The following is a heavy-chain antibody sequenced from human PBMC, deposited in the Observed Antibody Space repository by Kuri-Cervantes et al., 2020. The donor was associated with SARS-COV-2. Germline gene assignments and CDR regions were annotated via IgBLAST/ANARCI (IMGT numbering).Heavy chain of an antibody. V-gene: IGHV4-4*07. CDR1: GGSISSYY. D-gene: IGHD6-6*01. J-gene: IGHJ3*02. CDR3: ARDKHSSSSNAFDI. CDR2: IYTSGST. Sequence: SETLSLTCTVSGGSISSYYWSWIRQPAGKGLEWIGRIYTSGSTNYNPSLKSRVTISVDTSKNQFSLKLSSVTAADTAVYYCARDKHSSSSNAFDIWGQGTMVTVSS.